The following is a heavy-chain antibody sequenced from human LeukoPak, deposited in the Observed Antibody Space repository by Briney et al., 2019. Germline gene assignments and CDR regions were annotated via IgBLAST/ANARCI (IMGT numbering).Heavy chain of an antibody. D-gene: IGHD6-19*01. CDR2: ISYDGSNK. CDR3: ARGGSSGWKIDY. V-gene: IGHV3-30*03. Sequence: GGSLRLSCAASGFTFSSYSMNWVRQAPGKGLEWVAVISYDGSNKYYADSVKGRFTISRDNSKNTLYLQMNSLRAEDTAVYYCARGGSSGWKIDYWGQGTLVTVSS. J-gene: IGHJ4*02. CDR1: GFTFSSYS.